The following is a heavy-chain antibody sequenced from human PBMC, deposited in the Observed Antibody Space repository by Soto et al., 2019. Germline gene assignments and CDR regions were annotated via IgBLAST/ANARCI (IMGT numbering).Heavy chain of an antibody. CDR2: IYHSGST. J-gene: IGHJ4*02. CDR3: ARGPGWLGHRSYYFDY. CDR1: GDSISSSNW. V-gene: IGHV4-4*02. D-gene: IGHD6-19*01. Sequence: SETLSLTCAVSGDSISSSNWWSWVRQPPGKGLEWIGEIYHSGSTNYNPSLKSRVTISVDKSKNQFSLKLSSVTAADTAVYYCARGPGWLGHRSYYFDYWGQGTLVTVSS.